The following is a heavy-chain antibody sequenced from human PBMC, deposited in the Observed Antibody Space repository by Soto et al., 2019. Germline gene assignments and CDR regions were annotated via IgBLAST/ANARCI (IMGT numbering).Heavy chain of an antibody. Sequence: PSETLSLTCSVSGDSVNSENYYWTWIRQSPGKGLEWIGYAHSSGRTNYNPSLKSRVTISVDTPMNKFSLKLTSVTAADTAVYYCARDIRGYSRALDYWGQGTLVTVS. CDR1: GDSVNSENYY. CDR3: ARDIRGYSRALDY. J-gene: IGHJ4*02. V-gene: IGHV4-61*01. CDR2: AHSSGRT. D-gene: IGHD5-18*01.